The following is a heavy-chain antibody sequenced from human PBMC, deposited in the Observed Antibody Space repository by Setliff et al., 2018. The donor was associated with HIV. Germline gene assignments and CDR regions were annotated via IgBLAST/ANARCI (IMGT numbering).Heavy chain of an antibody. CDR3: AREYSGTSYGDIDF. CDR1: GGTFTNYV. Sequence: ASVKVSCKASGGTFTNYVISWVRQAPGQGLEWMGGIIPIVKIANYAQKFKGRVTITADKSTNTVYMEMRSLRSEDTGVYYCAREYSGTSYGDIDFWGEGTVVTVSS. CDR2: IIPIVKIA. V-gene: IGHV1-69*10. D-gene: IGHD1-26*01. J-gene: IGHJ4*02.